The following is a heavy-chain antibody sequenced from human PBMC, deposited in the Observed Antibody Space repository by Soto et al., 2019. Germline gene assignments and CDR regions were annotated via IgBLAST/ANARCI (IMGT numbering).Heavy chain of an antibody. D-gene: IGHD3-16*01. V-gene: IGHV5-10-1*01. J-gene: IGHJ4*02. CDR3: ARPANSKALAGEAYYFDY. Sequence: GESLKISCKGSGYSFTSYWISWVRQMPGKGLEWMGRIDPSDSYTNYSPSFQGHVTISADKSISTAYLQWSSLKASDTAMYYCARPANSKALAGEAYYFDYWGQGTLVTVSS. CDR2: IDPSDSYT. CDR1: GYSFTSYW.